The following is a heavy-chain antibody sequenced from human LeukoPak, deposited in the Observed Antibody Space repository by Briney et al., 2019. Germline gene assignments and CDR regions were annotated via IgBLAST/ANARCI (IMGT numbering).Heavy chain of an antibody. J-gene: IGHJ6*02. CDR2: IYHSGNT. CDR1: GGSISSYY. V-gene: IGHV4-59*12. D-gene: IGHD6-19*01. Sequence: SQTLSLTCTVSGGSISSYYWSWIRQPPGKGLEWIGEIYHSGNTNYNPSLKCRVTISVDRSKNQFSLKLSSVTAADTAVYFCAKWQWLGMDVWGQGTTVTVSS. CDR3: AKWQWLGMDV.